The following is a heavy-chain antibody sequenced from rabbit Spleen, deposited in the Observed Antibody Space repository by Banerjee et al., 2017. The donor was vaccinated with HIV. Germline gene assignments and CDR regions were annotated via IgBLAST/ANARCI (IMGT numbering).Heavy chain of an antibody. J-gene: IGHJ6*01. CDR2: IDIGSSGFT. Sequence: QSLEESGGGLVKPGASLTLTCKASGLDFSGDSYDSYMCWVRQAPGKGLEWIACIDIGSSGFTYFASWVNGRFAISKTSSTTVTLQMTSLTAADTATYFCARDTSSSFSSYGMDRWGPGTLVTVS. CDR1: GLDFSGDSY. V-gene: IGHV1S40*01. CDR3: ARDTSSSFSSYGMDR. D-gene: IGHD1-1*01.